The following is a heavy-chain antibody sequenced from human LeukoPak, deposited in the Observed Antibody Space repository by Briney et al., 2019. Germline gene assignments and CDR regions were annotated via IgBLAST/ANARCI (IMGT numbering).Heavy chain of an antibody. D-gene: IGHD6-13*01. CDR3: ARGGIAAPTGDYYYMDV. CDR2: INPSGGST. J-gene: IGHJ6*03. V-gene: IGHV1-46*01. CDR1: GYTFTGYY. Sequence: ASVKVSCKASGYTFTGYYMHWVRQAPGQGLEWMGIINPSGGSTSYAQKFQGRVTMTRDTSTSTVYMELSSLRSEDTAVYYCARGGIAAPTGDYYYMDVWGKGTTVTVSS.